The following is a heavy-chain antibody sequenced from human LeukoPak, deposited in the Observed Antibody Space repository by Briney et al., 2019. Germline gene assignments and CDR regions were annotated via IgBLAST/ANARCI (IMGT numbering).Heavy chain of an antibody. D-gene: IGHD4-17*01. Sequence: PGTSLRLSCAASGFTFSRYAIHWVRQAPGKGLEWVAVISFYGTDAFYAHSVKGRFTISRDNSKNTLYLQMNSLRPDDTAVYYCAKGGYGDYWYFDLWGRGTLVTVSS. J-gene: IGHJ2*01. V-gene: IGHV3-30*04. CDR3: AKGGYGDYWYFDL. CDR1: GFTFSRYA. CDR2: ISFYGTDA.